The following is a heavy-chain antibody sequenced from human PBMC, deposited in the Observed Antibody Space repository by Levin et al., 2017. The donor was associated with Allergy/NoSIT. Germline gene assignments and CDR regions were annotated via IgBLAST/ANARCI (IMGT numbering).Heavy chain of an antibody. J-gene: IGHJ6*02. D-gene: IGHD2-2*01. Sequence: ASVKVSCKASGYTFTSYGISWVRQAPGQGLEWMGWISAYNGNTNYAQKLQGRVTMTTDTSTSTAYMELRSLRSDDTAVYYCAREIVLPAAPPRMDVWGQGTTVTVSS. V-gene: IGHV1-18*01. CDR1: GYTFTSYG. CDR2: ISAYNGNT. CDR3: AREIVLPAAPPRMDV.